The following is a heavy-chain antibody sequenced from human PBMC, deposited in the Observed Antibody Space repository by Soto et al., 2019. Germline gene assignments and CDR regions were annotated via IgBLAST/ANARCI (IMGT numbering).Heavy chain of an antibody. Sequence: ASVKVSCKASGYTFTSYAMHWVRQAPGQRLEWMGWINAGNGNTKYSQKFQGRVTITRDTSASTAYMELSSLRSEDTAVYYCAIALLLSFGEVLGYWGQGTLVTGPS. CDR1: GYTFTSYA. V-gene: IGHV1-3*01. D-gene: IGHD3-10*01. J-gene: IGHJ4*02. CDR2: INAGNGNT. CDR3: AIALLLSFGEVLGY.